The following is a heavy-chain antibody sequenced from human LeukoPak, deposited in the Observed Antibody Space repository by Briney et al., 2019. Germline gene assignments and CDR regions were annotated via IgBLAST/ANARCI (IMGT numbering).Heavy chain of an antibody. V-gene: IGHV4-61*02. D-gene: IGHD1-1*01. J-gene: IGHJ3*02. CDR1: GGSISSGSYF. CDR3: ARAGDLDAFDS. Sequence: SQTLSLTCTVSGGSISSGSYFWGWIRQPAAKGLQWIGRSYTSGSTNYNPSLKSRVTISVDTSQNQFSLKLNSVTAADTALHYCARAGDLDAFDSWGQGTMVTVSS. CDR2: SYTSGST.